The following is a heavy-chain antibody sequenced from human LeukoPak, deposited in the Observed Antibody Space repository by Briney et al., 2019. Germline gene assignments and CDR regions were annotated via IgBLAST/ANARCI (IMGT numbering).Heavy chain of an antibody. CDR2: IYHSGST. Sequence: PSQTLSLTCTVSGGSISSGGYFWSWIRQPPGKGLEWIGYIYHSGSTDYSPSLKSRVTISVDRSSNQFSLKLSSVTAADTAVYYCARGAGPFYDFWSGPPDYWGQGTLVTVSS. CDR1: GGSISSGGYF. D-gene: IGHD3-3*01. CDR3: ARGAGPFYDFWSGPPDY. J-gene: IGHJ4*02. V-gene: IGHV4-30-2*01.